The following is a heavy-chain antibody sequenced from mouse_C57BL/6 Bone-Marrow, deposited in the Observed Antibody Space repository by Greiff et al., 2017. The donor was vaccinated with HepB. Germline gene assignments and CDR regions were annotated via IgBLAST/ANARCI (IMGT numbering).Heavy chain of an antibody. J-gene: IGHJ1*03. CDR1: GFTFSNYW. CDR2: IRLKSDNYAT. D-gene: IGHD2-1*01. CDR3: TASLYGNYWYFDV. V-gene: IGHV6-3*01. Sequence: EVKVEESGGGLVQPGGSMKLSCVASGFTFSNYWMNWVRQSPEKGLEWVAQIRLKSDNYATHYAESVKGRFTTSRDDSKSSVYLQMNNLRAEDTGIYYCTASLYGNYWYFDVWGTGTTVTVSS.